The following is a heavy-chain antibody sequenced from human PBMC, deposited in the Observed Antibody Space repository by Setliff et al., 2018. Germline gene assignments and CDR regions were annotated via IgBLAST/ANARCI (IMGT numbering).Heavy chain of an antibody. CDR2: ISYDGTYK. Sequence: PGGSLRLSCAASGFTFTSYDIHWVRQAPGKGLEWVAVISYDGTYKNFVDSVKARFTISRDNSKDTLYLQMNSLRSEDTAVYYCARDTRDKYDSSGYYLSLDSWGQGSLVTVSS. D-gene: IGHD3-22*01. V-gene: IGHV3-30-3*01. CDR1: GFTFTSYD. CDR3: ARDTRDKYDSSGYYLSLDS. J-gene: IGHJ4*02.